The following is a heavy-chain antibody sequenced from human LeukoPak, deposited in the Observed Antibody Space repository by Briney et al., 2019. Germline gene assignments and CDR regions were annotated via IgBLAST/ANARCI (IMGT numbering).Heavy chain of an antibody. V-gene: IGHV4-30-2*01. CDR2: IYHSGST. CDR3: ARGTFGYSGYDAPLDY. J-gene: IGHJ4*02. CDR1: GGSISSGGYS. D-gene: IGHD5-12*01. Sequence: PSETLSLTCAVSGGSISSGGYSWSWIRQPPGKGLEWIGYIYHSGSTYYNPSLKSRVTISVDRSKNQFSLKLSSVTAADTAVYYCARGTFGYSGYDAPLDYWGQGTLVTVSS.